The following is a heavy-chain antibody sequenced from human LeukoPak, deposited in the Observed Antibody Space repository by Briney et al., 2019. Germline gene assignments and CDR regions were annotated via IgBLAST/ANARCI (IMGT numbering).Heavy chain of an antibody. CDR2: INPGGGNT. V-gene: IGHV1-46*01. D-gene: IGHD6-13*01. CDR3: ARAYSGSHYYFDY. CDR1: GYTFTDFY. J-gene: IGHJ4*02. Sequence: ASVKVSCKASGYTFTDFYLHWVRQAPGQGLEWMARINPGGGNTYYAQRFQGRVTMTRDASTSTVYMELHSLESEDTAVYYCARAYSGSHYYFDYWGQGTLVTVSS.